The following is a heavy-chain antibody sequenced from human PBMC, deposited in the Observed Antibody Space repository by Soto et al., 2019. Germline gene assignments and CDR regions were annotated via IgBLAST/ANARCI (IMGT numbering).Heavy chain of an antibody. J-gene: IGHJ5*02. CDR3: ARGSSRGPTYNWFDP. CDR2: IYYSGST. Sequence: SETLSLTCTVSGGSISSYYWSWIRQHPGKGLEWIGYIYYSGSTYYNPSLKSRVTISVDTSKNQFSLKLSSVTAADTAVYYCARGSSRGPTYNWFDPWGQGTLVTVSS. CDR1: GGSISSYY. D-gene: IGHD2-15*01. V-gene: IGHV4-59*06.